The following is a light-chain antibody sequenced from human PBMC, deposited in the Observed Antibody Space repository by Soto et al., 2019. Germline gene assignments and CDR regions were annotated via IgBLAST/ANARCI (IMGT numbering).Light chain of an antibody. Sequence: QSALTQPASVSGSPGQSITISCTGTSSDVGGYNYVSWYQQHTGKAPKLIIYEVSNRPSGVSNRFSGSKSGNTASLTISGVQAEDEADYYCSSYTSSSTLVFGGGTKLTVL. J-gene: IGLJ2*01. V-gene: IGLV2-14*01. CDR3: SSYTSSSTLV. CDR2: EVS. CDR1: SSDVGGYNY.